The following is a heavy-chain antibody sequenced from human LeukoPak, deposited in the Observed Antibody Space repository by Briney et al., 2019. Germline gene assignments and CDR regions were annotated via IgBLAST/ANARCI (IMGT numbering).Heavy chain of an antibody. V-gene: IGHV4-59*01. J-gene: IGHJ4*02. CDR1: GGSINNYH. D-gene: IGHD6-19*01. CDR2: IYYSGST. Sequence: SETLSLTCTVSGGSINNYHWSWIRQPPGKGLEWIGYIYYSGSTNYNPSLKSRVTISVDTSKNQFSLKLSSVTAADTAVYYCARDSRNSGCYDYWGQGTPVTVSS. CDR3: ARDSRNSGCYDY.